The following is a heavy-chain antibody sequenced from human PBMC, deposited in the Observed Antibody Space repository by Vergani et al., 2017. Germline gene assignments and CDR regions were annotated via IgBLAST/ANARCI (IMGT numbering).Heavy chain of an antibody. Sequence: EVQLLESGGNLIQPGGSLRLSCGASGFTFSSYAMTWVRLAPGKGLQWVSAISGSGGNTFDTDSVKGRFTFSRDNSKDTLYLQMNSLRVEDTAIYYCAKARDPNCKGGNCYSYYYGLDLWGQGTTVTVSS. D-gene: IGHD2-21*01. CDR3: AKARDPNCKGGNCYSYYYGLDL. J-gene: IGHJ6*02. V-gene: IGHV3-23*01. CDR2: ISGSGGNT. CDR1: GFTFSSYA.